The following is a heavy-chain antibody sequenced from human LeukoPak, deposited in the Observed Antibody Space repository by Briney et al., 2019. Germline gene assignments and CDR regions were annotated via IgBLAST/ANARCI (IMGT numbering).Heavy chain of an antibody. CDR1: GFTFSSYS. J-gene: IGHJ4*02. Sequence: GGSLRLSCAASGFTFSSYSMNWVRQAPGKGLEWVSSISSSSSYIYYADSVKGRFTISRDNAKNSLYLQMNSQRAEDTAVYYCARERGYSYGPFDYWGQGTLVTVSS. D-gene: IGHD5-18*01. V-gene: IGHV3-21*01. CDR3: ARERGYSYGPFDY. CDR2: ISSSSSYI.